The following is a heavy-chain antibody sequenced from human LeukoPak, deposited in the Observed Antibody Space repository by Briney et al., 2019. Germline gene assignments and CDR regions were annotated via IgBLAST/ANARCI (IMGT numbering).Heavy chain of an antibody. V-gene: IGHV3-23*01. J-gene: IGHJ4*02. CDR3: AKDSPSYYYGSGSYVDY. D-gene: IGHD3-10*01. CDR1: GFTFSSYA. Sequence: GGSLRLSCAASGFTFSSYAMSWVRQAPGKGLEWVSAISGSGGSTYYADSVKGRFTISRDNSKNTLYLQMNSLRAEDTAVYYCAKDSPSYYYGSGSYVDYWGQGTLVTVSS. CDR2: ISGSGGST.